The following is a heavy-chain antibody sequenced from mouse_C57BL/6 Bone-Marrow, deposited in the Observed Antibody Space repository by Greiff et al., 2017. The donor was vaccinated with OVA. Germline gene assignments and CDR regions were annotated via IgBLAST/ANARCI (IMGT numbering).Heavy chain of an antibody. Sequence: VQLQESGAELVKPGASVKLSCKASGYTFTEYTIHWVKQRSGQGLEWIGWFYPGSGSIKYNEKFKDKATLTADKSSSTVYMELSRLTSEDSAVYFCARHEGAFYGNYGAWFAYWGQGTLVTVSA. CDR2: FYPGSGSI. CDR1: GYTFTEYT. J-gene: IGHJ3*01. D-gene: IGHD2-1*01. V-gene: IGHV1-62-2*01. CDR3: ARHEGAFYGNYGAWFAY.